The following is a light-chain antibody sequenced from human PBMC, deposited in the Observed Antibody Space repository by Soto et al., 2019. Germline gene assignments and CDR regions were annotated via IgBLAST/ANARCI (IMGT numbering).Light chain of an antibody. Sequence: DIQMTQSPSSLSASVGDRVTITCQASQDINNYVNWYQQKPGKAPKLLIFDASTLKTGVPSRFSGSGSGTDFSFTISSLPPEDIATYYCQQSNDLVSFGQGTRLEIK. J-gene: IGKJ5*01. CDR2: DAS. CDR3: QQSNDLVS. CDR1: QDINNY. V-gene: IGKV1-33*01.